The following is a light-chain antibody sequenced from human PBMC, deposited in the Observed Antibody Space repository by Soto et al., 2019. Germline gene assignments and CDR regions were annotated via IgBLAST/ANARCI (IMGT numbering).Light chain of an antibody. CDR3: QLYGSSPRT. V-gene: IGKV3-20*01. CDR1: QSVSSSS. Sequence: EIVLTQFPDTLSLSPGERATLSCRASQSVSSSSLAWYQQKRGQAPRLLIHRASSRATGIPDRFSGSGSGTDFTLTIRRLEPEDFAVYYCQLYGSSPRTFGQGTKVEV. J-gene: IGKJ1*01. CDR2: RAS.